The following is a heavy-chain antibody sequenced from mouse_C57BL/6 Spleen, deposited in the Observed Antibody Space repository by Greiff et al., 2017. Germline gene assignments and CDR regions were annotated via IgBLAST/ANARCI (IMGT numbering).Heavy chain of an antibody. V-gene: IGHV1-82*01. CDR1: GYAFSSSW. J-gene: IGHJ4*01. D-gene: IGHD2-4*01. CDR2: IYPGDGDT. CDR3: ARYDYGYAMDY. Sequence: QVQLQQSGPELVKPGASVKISCKASGYAFSSSWMNWVKQRPGKGLEWIGRIYPGDGDTNYNGKFKGKATLTADKSASTAYMQLSSLTSEDSAVDFSARYDYGYAMDYWGQGTSVTVSS.